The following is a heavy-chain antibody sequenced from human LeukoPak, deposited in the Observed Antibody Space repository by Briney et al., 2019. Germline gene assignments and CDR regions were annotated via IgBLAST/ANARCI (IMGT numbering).Heavy chain of an antibody. V-gene: IGHV3-23*01. CDR1: GFTFSSYA. CDR3: AKDPYGGNSGY. D-gene: IGHD4-23*01. CDR2: ISGSGGST. J-gene: IGHJ4*02. Sequence: PGGSLRLSCAASGFTFSSYAMSWVRQAPGKGLEWVSAISGSGGSTYYADSVKGRFTISRDNSKNTLYLQVSSLRAEDTAVYYCAKDPYGGNSGYWGQGTLVTVSS.